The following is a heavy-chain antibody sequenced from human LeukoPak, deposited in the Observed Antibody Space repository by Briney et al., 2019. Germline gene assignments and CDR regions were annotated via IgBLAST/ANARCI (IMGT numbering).Heavy chain of an antibody. CDR1: GGSISSYY. J-gene: IGHJ4*02. Sequence: KPSETLSLTCTVSGGSISSYYWSWIRQPPGKGLEWIGYIYYSGSTNYDPSLKSRVTISVDTSKSQSSLHLRSVTAADTALYYCARIIVITSTDYFDSWGQGTLVTVSS. V-gene: IGHV4-59*08. CDR3: ARIIVITSTDYFDS. D-gene: IGHD3-22*01. CDR2: IYYSGST.